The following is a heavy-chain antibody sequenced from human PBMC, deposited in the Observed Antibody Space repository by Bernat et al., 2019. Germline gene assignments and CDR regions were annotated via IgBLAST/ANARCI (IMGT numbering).Heavy chain of an antibody. D-gene: IGHD3-9*01. V-gene: IGHV3-30*18. CDR2: ISYDGSNK. CDR3: AKDRNDILTGSDLDAFDI. CDR1: GFTFSSYG. Sequence: QVQLVESGGGVVQPGRSLRLSCAASGFTFSSYGMHWVRQAPGKGLEWVAVISYDGSNKYYADSVKGRFTISRDNSKNTLYLQMNSLRAEDTAVYYCAKDRNDILTGSDLDAFDIWGQGTMVTVSS. J-gene: IGHJ3*02.